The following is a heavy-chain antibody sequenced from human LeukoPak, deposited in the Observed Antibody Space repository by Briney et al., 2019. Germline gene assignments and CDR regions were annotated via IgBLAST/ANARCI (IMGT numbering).Heavy chain of an antibody. J-gene: IGHJ4*02. D-gene: IGHD2-21*02. CDR3: AKEVDCPSDCLFFHS. Sequence: GGSLRLSCAASGFTFSRSWMHWVRQAPGKGLVWVSRINDDGSTTSYADSVKGRFTISRDNAKKTLFLQMNSLRPEDTALYHCAKEVDCPSDCLFFHSWGQGTLVTVSS. V-gene: IGHV3-74*01. CDR1: GFTFSRSW. CDR2: INDDGSTT.